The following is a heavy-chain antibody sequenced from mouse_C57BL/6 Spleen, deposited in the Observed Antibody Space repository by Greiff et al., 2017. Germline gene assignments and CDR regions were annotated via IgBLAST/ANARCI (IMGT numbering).Heavy chain of an antibody. D-gene: IGHD1-2*01. CDR3: AGDPYGEGAY. CDR2: ITHSGET. J-gene: IGHJ3*01. CDR1: GFPITSGYY. Sequence: QVQLQQSGPGLVKPSQSLFLTCSITGFPITSGYYWIWIRQSPGKPLEWMGYITHSGETFYNPSLQSPISITRETSKNQFFLQLNSVTTEDTAMYYCAGDPYGEGAYWGQGTLVTVSA. V-gene: IGHV12-3*01.